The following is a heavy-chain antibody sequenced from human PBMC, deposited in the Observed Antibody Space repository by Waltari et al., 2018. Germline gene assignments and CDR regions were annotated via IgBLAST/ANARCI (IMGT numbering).Heavy chain of an antibody. D-gene: IGHD6-13*01. V-gene: IGHV3-21*01. J-gene: IGHJ4*02. Sequence: EVQLVESGGGLVKPGGSLRLSCAASGFTFSSYSMNWVRQAPGKGLEWVSSISSSSSYIYYADSVKGRFTISRDNAKNSLYLQMNSLRAEDTAVYYCARVGEGSSSWYDYWGQGTLVTVSS. CDR2: ISSSSSYI. CDR3: ARVGEGSSSWYDY. CDR1: GFTFSSYS.